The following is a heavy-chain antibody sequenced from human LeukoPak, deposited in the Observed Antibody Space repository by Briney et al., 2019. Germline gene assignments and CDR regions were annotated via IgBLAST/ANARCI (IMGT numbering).Heavy chain of an antibody. CDR3: ARSPSQYYDFWSGYQQWDY. Sequence: SVKVSCKASGGTFSSYAISWVRQAPGQGLEWMGGIIPIFGTANYAQKFQGRVTITTDESTSTAYMELSSLRSEDTAVYYCARSPSQYYDFWSGYQQWDYWGQGTWSPSPQ. V-gene: IGHV1-69*05. CDR2: IIPIFGTA. J-gene: IGHJ4*02. D-gene: IGHD3-3*01. CDR1: GGTFSSYA.